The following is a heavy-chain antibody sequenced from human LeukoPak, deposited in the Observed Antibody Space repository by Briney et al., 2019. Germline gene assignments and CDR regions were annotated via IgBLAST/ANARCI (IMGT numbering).Heavy chain of an antibody. D-gene: IGHD1-26*01. CDR1: GFTFSSYA. CDR2: ISGSGGST. CDR3: AKSGGGSYWNAPDY. J-gene: IGHJ4*02. V-gene: IGHV3-23*01. Sequence: GGSLRLSCAASGFTFSSYAMSWVRQAPGKGLEWVSAISGSGGSTYYADSVKGRFTISRDNSKNTLYLQMNSLRAEDTAVYYCAKSGGGSYWNAPDYWGQGTLDTVSS.